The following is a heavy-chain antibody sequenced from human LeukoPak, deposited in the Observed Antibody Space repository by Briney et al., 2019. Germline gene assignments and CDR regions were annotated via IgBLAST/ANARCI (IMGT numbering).Heavy chain of an antibody. CDR1: GGSITTSGQT. D-gene: IGHD3-22*01. CDR2: AHYTGSS. J-gene: IGHJ4*02. CDR3: ARDRYYEPFDY. V-gene: IGHV4-39*07. Sequence: SETLSLTCAVSGGSITTSGQTWAWIRQPPGKGLEWIATAHYTGSSFYNPSLKSRITISADMSKNQLSLQVTSLTAADTAVYYCARDRYYEPFDYWGQGTLVTVSS.